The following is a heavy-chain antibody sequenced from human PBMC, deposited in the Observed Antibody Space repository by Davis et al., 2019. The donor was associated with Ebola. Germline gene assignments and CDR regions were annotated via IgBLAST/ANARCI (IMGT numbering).Heavy chain of an antibody. D-gene: IGHD6-13*01. J-gene: IGHJ4*02. CDR2: IKQDGSEK. CDR3: TRLLRSSSSSL. V-gene: IGHV3-7*03. CDR1: GITFSRHW. Sequence: GESLKISCADSGITFSRHWMTWVRQAPGKGLEWVANIKQDGSEKSYVDSVKGRFTISRDNAKNSLYLQLNNLRSEDTAVYHCTRLLRSSSSSLWGQGTLVTVSS.